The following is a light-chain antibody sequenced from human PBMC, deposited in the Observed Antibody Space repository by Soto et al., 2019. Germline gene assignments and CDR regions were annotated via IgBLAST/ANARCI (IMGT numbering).Light chain of an antibody. Sequence: DIQMTQSPSTLSGSVGDRVNITCRARQSISSWLAWYQQKQGKAPKLLIYKASTLKRGVPSRFSGSGSGTEFTFTISSLQPDDIATSYCQQYNNYSVTFGQGTKVDIK. V-gene: IGKV1-5*03. CDR1: QSISSW. CDR2: KAS. J-gene: IGKJ1*01. CDR3: QQYNNYSVT.